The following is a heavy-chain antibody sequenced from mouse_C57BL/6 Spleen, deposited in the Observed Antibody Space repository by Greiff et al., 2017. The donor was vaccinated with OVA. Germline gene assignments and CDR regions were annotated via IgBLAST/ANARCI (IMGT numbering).Heavy chain of an antibody. CDR1: GYTFTSYW. CDR3: AKGAVVPFDY. V-gene: IGHV1-69*01. D-gene: IGHD1-1*01. CDR2: IDPSDSYT. J-gene: IGHJ2*01. Sequence: VQLQQPGAELVMPGASVKLSCKASGYTFTSYWMHWVKQRPGQGLEWIGEIDPSDSYTNYNQKFKGKSTLTVDKSSSTAYMQLSSLTSEDSAVYYCAKGAVVPFDYWGQGTTLTVSS.